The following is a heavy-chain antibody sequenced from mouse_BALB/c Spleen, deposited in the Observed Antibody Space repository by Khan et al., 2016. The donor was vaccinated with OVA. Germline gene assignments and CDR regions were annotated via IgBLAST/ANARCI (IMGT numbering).Heavy chain of an antibody. CDR2: IIPSNDYT. J-gene: IGHJ3*01. CDR3: VREGAYYRSDGWFAY. D-gene: IGHD2-14*01. CDR1: GYTFTTYT. Sequence: VQLQQSGAELARPGASVKMSCKASGYTFTTYTIHWVKQRPGQGLEWIGFIIPSNDYTNYNQKFKDRATLTADKYSSTAYMQLNSLTSGDSAVYYCVREGAYYRSDGWFAYWGQGTLVTVSA. V-gene: IGHV1-4*01.